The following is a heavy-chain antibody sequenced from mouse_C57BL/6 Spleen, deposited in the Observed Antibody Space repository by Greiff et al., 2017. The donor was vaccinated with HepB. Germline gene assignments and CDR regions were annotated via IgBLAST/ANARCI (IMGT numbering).Heavy chain of an antibody. Sequence: EVHLVESGPELVKPGASVKMSCKASGYTFTDYNMHWVKQSHGKSLEWIGYINPNNGGTSYNQKFKGKATLTVNKSSSTAYMELRSLTSEDSAVYYCARDHYDPSWFAYWGQGTLVTVSA. CDR3: ARDHYDPSWFAY. CDR1: GYTFTDYN. D-gene: IGHD2-4*01. J-gene: IGHJ3*01. CDR2: INPNNGGT. V-gene: IGHV1-22*01.